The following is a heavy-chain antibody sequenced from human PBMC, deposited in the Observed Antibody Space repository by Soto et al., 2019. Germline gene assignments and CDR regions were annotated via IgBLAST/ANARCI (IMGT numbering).Heavy chain of an antibody. J-gene: IGHJ6*03. V-gene: IGHV4-34*01. CDR2: INDSGST. D-gene: IGHD3-10*01. Sequence: QVQLQQWGAGLLKPSETLSLTCAVYGGSFSGYYWSWIRQTPGKGLEWIGEINDSGSTHNNPSLKRPVTILVDTPNSQLSLKLGSVTAADTAVYSCARGLSLWFGKLSRRGGYYYYTDVWGKGTTLTVSS. CDR1: GGSFSGYY. CDR3: ARGLSLWFGKLSRRGGYYYYTDV.